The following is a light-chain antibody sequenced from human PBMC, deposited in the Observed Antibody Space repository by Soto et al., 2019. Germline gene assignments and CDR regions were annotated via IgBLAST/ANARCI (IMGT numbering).Light chain of an antibody. CDR3: SSYGGNNNVV. CDR2: DVH. Sequence: QSVLTQPPSASGSPGQSVTIFCTGASSDVGGYNYVSWYQQYSGKAPKLMIYDVHKRPSGVPDRFSGSKSGNTASLTVSGLQAEDEADYYCSSYGGNNNVVFGGGTKLTVL. V-gene: IGLV2-8*01. J-gene: IGLJ2*01. CDR1: SSDVGGYNY.